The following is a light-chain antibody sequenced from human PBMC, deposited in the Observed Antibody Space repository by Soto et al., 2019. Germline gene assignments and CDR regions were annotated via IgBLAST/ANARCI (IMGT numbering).Light chain of an antibody. V-gene: IGKV1-39*01. CDR3: QQSYKTPHT. CDR1: QSISNY. Sequence: DIQMTQSPPSLSASVGDRVTITCRASQSISNYLNWYQQRQGTPPKLLIYAASNLVSGVPLRFSGSGSGTTFTLTISSLQPEDFATYYCQQSYKTPHTFGQGTKLETK. J-gene: IGKJ2*01. CDR2: AAS.